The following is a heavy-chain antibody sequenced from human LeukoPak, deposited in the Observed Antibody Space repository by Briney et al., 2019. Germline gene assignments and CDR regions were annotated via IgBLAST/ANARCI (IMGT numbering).Heavy chain of an antibody. CDR3: AKGGYYDFWSGYFPIGAYYYYMDV. CDR1: GYTFTGYF. J-gene: IGHJ6*03. D-gene: IGHD3-3*01. CDR2: INPNSGGT. Sequence: ASVKVSCKASGYTFTGYFIHWVRQAPGQGLEWMGWINPNSGGTNYAQKFQGRVTMTRDTSISTAYMELSRLRSDDTAVYYCAKGGYYDFWSGYFPIGAYYYYMDVWGKGTTVTVSS. V-gene: IGHV1-2*02.